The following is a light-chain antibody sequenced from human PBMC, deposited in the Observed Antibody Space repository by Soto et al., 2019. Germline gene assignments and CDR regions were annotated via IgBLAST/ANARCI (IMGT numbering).Light chain of an antibody. Sequence: QSLLTQPASVSGSPGQSITISCTGTSSDVGGYNFVSWYQQYPGKAPKLMIYDVTNRPSGVSNRFSGSKSGNTASLTISGLQAEDEADYYCSSYARSNTLLFGGGTKLTVL. V-gene: IGLV2-14*03. CDR3: SSYARSNTLL. CDR2: DVT. CDR1: SSDVGGYNF. J-gene: IGLJ2*01.